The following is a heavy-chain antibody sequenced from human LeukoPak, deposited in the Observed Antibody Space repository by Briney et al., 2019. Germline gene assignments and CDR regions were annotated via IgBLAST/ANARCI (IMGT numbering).Heavy chain of an antibody. Sequence: GGSLRLSCAASGFTFSSYWMSWVRQAPGKGLEWVANIKQDGSEKYYVDSVKGRFTISRDNARNSLYLQMNSLRAGDTAVYYCARVIGSSSWYQYFYFDYWGQGTLVTVSS. J-gene: IGHJ4*02. CDR1: GFTFSSYW. CDR2: IKQDGSEK. V-gene: IGHV3-7*01. D-gene: IGHD6-13*01. CDR3: ARVIGSSSWYQYFYFDY.